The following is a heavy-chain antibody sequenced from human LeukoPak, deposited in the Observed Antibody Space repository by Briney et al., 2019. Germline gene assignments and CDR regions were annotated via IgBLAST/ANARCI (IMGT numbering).Heavy chain of an antibody. Sequence: ASVKVSCKASGYTFTSYGITWVRQAPGQGLEWMGWISAYTGDTNYAQKLQGRVTVTTETSTSTAYMELRSLRSDDTAVYYCATYYDSSDYSAFGDYWGQGTLVTVSS. CDR2: ISAYTGDT. CDR1: GYTFTSYG. V-gene: IGHV1-18*01. D-gene: IGHD3-22*01. CDR3: ATYYDSSDYSAFGDY. J-gene: IGHJ4*02.